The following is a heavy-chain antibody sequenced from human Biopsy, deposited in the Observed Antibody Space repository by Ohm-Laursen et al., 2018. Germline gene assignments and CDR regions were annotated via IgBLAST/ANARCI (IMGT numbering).Heavy chain of an antibody. CDR2: FAPENGET. Sequence: SVKVSCKVSGYTLTELSMHWVRQAPGKGLEWMGGFAPENGETVYAQNFQARVSMTEDTSTDTAYMELRSLRSEDTAVYYCAADINVWNVNYWGQGTQVTVSS. D-gene: IGHD1-1*01. CDR1: GYTLTELS. V-gene: IGHV1-24*01. CDR3: AADINVWNVNY. J-gene: IGHJ4*02.